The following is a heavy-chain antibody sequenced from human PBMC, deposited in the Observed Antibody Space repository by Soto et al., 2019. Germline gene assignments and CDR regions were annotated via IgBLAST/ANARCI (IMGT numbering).Heavy chain of an antibody. CDR3: ERGITIFGVVSSFDS. V-gene: IGHV4-59*01. CDR1: GGSISSYY. CDR2: IYYSGST. D-gene: IGHD3-3*01. Sequence: SETLALTCTVSGGSISSYYWSWIRQPPGKGLEWIGYIYYSGSTNYNPSLKSRVTISVDTSKNQLSLKLSSVTAAETAVYYCERGITIFGVVSSFDSWGQGTLVTVSS. J-gene: IGHJ4*02.